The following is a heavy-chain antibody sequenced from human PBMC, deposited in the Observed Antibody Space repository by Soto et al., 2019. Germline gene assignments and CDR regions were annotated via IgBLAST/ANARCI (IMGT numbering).Heavy chain of an antibody. CDR2: INPNSGGT. D-gene: IGHD2-2*01. V-gene: IGHV1-2*04. J-gene: IGHJ4*02. CDR1: GYTFTGYY. Sequence: GASVKVSCKASGYTFTGYYMHWARQAPGQGLEWMGWINPNSGGTNYAQKFQGWVTMTRDTSISTAYMELSRLRSDDTAVYYCARGYCSSTSCYYYFDYWGQGTLVTVSS. CDR3: ARGYCSSTSCYYYFDY.